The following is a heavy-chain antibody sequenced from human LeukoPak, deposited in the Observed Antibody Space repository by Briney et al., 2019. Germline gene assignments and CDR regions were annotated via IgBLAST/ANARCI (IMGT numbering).Heavy chain of an antibody. CDR1: GFTFSNYW. V-gene: IGHV3-7*03. CDR2: IKEDGSEK. CDR3: ARTIRGY. D-gene: IGHD3-10*01. J-gene: IGHJ4*02. Sequence: GGSLRLSCAASGFTFSNYWMSWVRQAPGKGLEWVANIKEDGSEKHYVDSARGRFTISRDNAKNSLYLQMNSLRVDDTAVYYCARTIRGYWGQGTLVTVSS.